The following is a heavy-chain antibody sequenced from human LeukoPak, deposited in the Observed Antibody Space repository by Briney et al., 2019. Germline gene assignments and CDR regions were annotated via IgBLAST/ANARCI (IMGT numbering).Heavy chain of an antibody. Sequence: SETLSLTCAVNGGSFSGYYWSWIRQPPGKGLEWIGEINHSGSTNYNPSLKSRVTISVDTSKNQFSLKLSSVTAADTAVYYCARVGIAAAGTEFDPWGQGTLVTVSS. CDR2: INHSGST. CDR3: ARVGIAAAGTEFDP. V-gene: IGHV4-34*01. D-gene: IGHD6-13*01. J-gene: IGHJ5*02. CDR1: GGSFSGYY.